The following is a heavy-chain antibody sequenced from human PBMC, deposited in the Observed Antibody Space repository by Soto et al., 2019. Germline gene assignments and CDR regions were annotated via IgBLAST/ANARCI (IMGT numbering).Heavy chain of an antibody. CDR2: IFHSGTT. J-gene: IGHJ4*02. Sequence: PSETLSLTCAVSGYSISSGYYWGWIRQPPGKGLGWLGSIFHSGTTYDNPSLKSRVTISADISNNRFSQKLTSAAAADTAVYYCSTVLDGSRGYCYFDYWGQGTLVTVSS. CDR3: STVLDGSRGYCYFDY. CDR1: GYSISSGYY. V-gene: IGHV4-38-2*01. D-gene: IGHD3-22*01.